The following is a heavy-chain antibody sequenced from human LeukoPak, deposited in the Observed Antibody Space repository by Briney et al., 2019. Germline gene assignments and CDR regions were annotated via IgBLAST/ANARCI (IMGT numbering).Heavy chain of an antibody. CDR2: SSYSGSP. J-gene: IGHJ4*02. V-gene: IGHV4-59*08. CDR3: ARHVGNTLYFLDY. CDR1: GDSVSNYY. Sequence: PSETLSLTCTVSGDSVSNYYWSWLRQPPGKRLEWIGHSSYSGSPKYNPSLNSRVTLSVDTSKIQLSLKLSSVTAADTAVYYCARHVGNTLYFLDYWGQGILVTVSS. D-gene: IGHD1/OR15-1a*01.